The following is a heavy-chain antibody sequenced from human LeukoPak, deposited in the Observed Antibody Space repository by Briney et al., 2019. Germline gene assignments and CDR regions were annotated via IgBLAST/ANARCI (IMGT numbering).Heavy chain of an antibody. Sequence: GGSLRLSCAASGFDLNTYEMNWVRQAPGKGLEWIADITISGHTKNYADSVKGRFTISRDNAGTSLYLQMNSLRVEDTGVYYCARGDPHADLWGQGTLVTASS. J-gene: IGHJ5*02. CDR1: GFDLNTYE. CDR2: ITISGHTK. CDR3: ARGDPHADL. V-gene: IGHV3-48*03.